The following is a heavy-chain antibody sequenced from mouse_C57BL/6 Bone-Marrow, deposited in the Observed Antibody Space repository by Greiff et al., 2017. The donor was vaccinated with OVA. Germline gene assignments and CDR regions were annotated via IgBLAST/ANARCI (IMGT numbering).Heavy chain of an antibody. V-gene: IGHV5-12*01. D-gene: IGHD2-2*01. CDR2: ISNGGGST. Sequence: EVHLVESGGGLVQPGGSLKLSCAASGFTFSDYYMYWVRQTPEKRLEWVAYISNGGGSTYYPDTVKGRFTISRDNAKNTLYLQMSRLKSEDTAMYYCARHVYYGYYFDYWGQGTTLTVSS. J-gene: IGHJ2*01. CDR1: GFTFSDYY. CDR3: ARHVYYGYYFDY.